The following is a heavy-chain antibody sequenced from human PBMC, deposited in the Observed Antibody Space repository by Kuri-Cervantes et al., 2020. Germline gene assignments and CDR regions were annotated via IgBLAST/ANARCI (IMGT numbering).Heavy chain of an antibody. V-gene: IGHV4-34*01. D-gene: IGHD7-27*01. CDR1: GGSFSGYY. Sequence: SETLSLTCAVYGGSFSGYYWSWIRQPPGKGLEWIREINHSGRTNYNPSLKSRVTISVDTSKNQFSLNLSSVTGADTAVYYCARAYLGLGKLDYWGQGTLVTVSS. CDR3: ARAYLGLGKLDY. J-gene: IGHJ4*02. CDR2: INHSGRT.